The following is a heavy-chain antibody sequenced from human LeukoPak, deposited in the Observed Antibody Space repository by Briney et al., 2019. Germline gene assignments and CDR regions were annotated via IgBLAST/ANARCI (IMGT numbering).Heavy chain of an antibody. Sequence: SETLSLTCAVYGGSFSNHFWNWIRQAPGKGLEWIGEISHSGSTNYNPSLKSRLTMSVDTSKNQFSLKLTSVTAADTAVYYCAKRSLGVQLVTYNWFDPWGQGTLVTVSS. CDR2: ISHSGST. J-gene: IGHJ5*02. CDR3: AKRSLGVQLVTYNWFDP. CDR1: GGSFSNHF. D-gene: IGHD6-13*01. V-gene: IGHV4-34*01.